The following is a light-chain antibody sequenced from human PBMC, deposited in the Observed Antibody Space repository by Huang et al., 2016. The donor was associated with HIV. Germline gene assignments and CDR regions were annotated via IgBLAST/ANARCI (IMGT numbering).Light chain of an antibody. Sequence: DIVMTQSPDSLAVSLGERATINCKSSQSVLYSSNNKNSLDWYEQKPGQPPKLLMYWASPRESGVPDRFRGSGSGTDFTLTISSLQAEDVAVYYCQQYYSTPYTFGQGTKLEIK. CDR2: WAS. CDR1: QSVLYSSNNKNS. V-gene: IGKV4-1*01. J-gene: IGKJ2*01. CDR3: QQYYSTPYT.